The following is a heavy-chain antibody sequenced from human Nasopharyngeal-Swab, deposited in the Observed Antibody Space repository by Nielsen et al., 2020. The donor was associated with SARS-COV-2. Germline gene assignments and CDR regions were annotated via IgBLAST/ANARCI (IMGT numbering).Heavy chain of an antibody. V-gene: IGHV3-33*01. CDR2: IWYDGSNK. Sequence: GGSLRLSCAASGFTFSSYGLHWVRQAPGKGLEWVAVIWYDGSNKYYADSVKGRFTISRDNSKNTLYLQMNSLRAEDTAVYYCARSPGEYCSSTSCYASRDNYYYYGMDVWGQGTTVTVSS. J-gene: IGHJ6*02. D-gene: IGHD2-2*01. CDR1: GFTFSSYG. CDR3: ARSPGEYCSSTSCYASRDNYYYYGMDV.